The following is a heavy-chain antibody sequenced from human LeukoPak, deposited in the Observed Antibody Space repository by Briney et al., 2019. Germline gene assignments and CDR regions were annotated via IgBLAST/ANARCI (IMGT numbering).Heavy chain of an antibody. V-gene: IGHV5-10-1*01. CDR2: IDPSDSYT. CDR1: GYGFTSYW. D-gene: IGHD3-9*01. J-gene: IGHJ4*02. Sequence: GESLKISCKGSGYGFTSYWISWVRQMPGKGLEWMGRIDPSDSYTNYSPSFQGHVTISADKSISTAYLQWSSLKASDTAMYYCARQTSSYDILTGYSRPTYFDYWGQGTLVTVSS. CDR3: ARQTSSYDILTGYSRPTYFDY.